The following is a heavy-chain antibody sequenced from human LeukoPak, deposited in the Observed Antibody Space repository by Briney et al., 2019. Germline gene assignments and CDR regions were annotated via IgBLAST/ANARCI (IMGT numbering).Heavy chain of an antibody. V-gene: IGHV3-48*04. Sequence: GSLRLSCAASGFTFSSYTMNWVRQPPGKGLEWVSNIGTSTTTIYYADSVKGRFTISRDNAKNSLYLQMNSLRAEDTAVYYCALSGVGRCFDYWGQGTLVTVSS. CDR1: GFTFSSYT. J-gene: IGHJ4*02. D-gene: IGHD7-27*01. CDR2: IGTSTTTI. CDR3: ALSGVGRCFDY.